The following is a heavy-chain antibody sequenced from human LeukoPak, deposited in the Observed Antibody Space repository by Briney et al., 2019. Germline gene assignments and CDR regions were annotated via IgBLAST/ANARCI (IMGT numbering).Heavy chain of an antibody. J-gene: IGHJ5*02. CDR1: GYSLSSGYY. CDR3: ARVLSCGGDCYPNWFDP. CDR2: IYHSGST. Sequence: SETLSLTCTVSGYSLSSGYYWGWIRQPPGKGLEWIGSIYHSGSTYYNPSLKSRVTISVDTSKNQFSLKLSSVTAADTAVYYCARVLSCGGDCYPNWFDPWGQGTLVTVSS. V-gene: IGHV4-38-2*02. D-gene: IGHD2-21*01.